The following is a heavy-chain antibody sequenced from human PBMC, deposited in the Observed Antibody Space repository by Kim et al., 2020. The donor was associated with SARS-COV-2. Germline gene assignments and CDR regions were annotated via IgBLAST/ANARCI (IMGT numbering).Heavy chain of an antibody. V-gene: IGHV4-31*02. CDR3: AREKQGWFDP. CDR2: TP. J-gene: IGHJ5*02. Sequence: TPYYHPSLKSRVTIPVDTSKNQFSLKLSSVTAADTAVYYCAREKQGWFDPWGQGTLVTVSS.